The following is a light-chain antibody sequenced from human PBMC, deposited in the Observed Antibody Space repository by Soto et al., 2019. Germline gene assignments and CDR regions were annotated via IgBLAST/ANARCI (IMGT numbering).Light chain of an antibody. CDR1: SGDVGAYDR. V-gene: IGLV2-11*01. CDR3: CSHAGGSSWV. CDR2: DVT. Sequence: QSALTQPRSVSGSPGQSVTISCTGTSGDVGAYDRVSWYQHHPTKAPKLIIYDVTNRPSGVPYRFSGSKSGSTASLSISGLQAEDEADYSFCSHAGGSSWVFGGGTKLTVL. J-gene: IGLJ3*02.